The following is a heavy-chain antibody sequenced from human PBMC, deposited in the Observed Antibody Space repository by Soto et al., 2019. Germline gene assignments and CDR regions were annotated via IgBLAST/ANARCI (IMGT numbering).Heavy chain of an antibody. J-gene: IGHJ4*02. CDR2: ISSNGGST. CDR3: AREGGGYYFDY. V-gene: IGHV3-64*01. Sequence: LRLSCAASGFTFSSYAMHWVRQAPGKGLEYVSAISSNGGSTYYANSVKGRFTISRDNSKNTLYLQMGSLRAEDMAVYYCAREGGGYYFDYWGQGTLVTVSS. CDR1: GFTFSSYA. D-gene: IGHD3-16*01.